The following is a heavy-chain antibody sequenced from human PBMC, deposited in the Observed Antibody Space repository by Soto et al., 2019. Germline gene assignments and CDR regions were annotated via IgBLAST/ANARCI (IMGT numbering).Heavy chain of an antibody. CDR2: INPNSGGT. CDR1: GYTFTGYY. D-gene: IGHD3-22*01. CDR3: AKYYYDSSGPGSGAFDI. J-gene: IGHJ3*02. V-gene: IGHV1-2*04. Sequence: ASVKVSCKASGYTFTGYYMHWVRQAPGQGLEWMGWINPNSGGTNYAQKFQGWVTMTRDTSISTAYMELSRLRSDDTAVYYCAKYYYDSSGPGSGAFDIWGQGTMVTVSS.